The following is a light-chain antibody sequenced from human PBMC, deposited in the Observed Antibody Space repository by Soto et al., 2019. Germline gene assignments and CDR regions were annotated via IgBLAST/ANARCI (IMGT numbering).Light chain of an antibody. J-gene: IGLJ2*01. CDR2: DNN. Sequence: QSVLTQPPSVSAAPGRKVSISCSGSSSNIGKNSVSWYQHLPGTAPKVLIYDNNKRPSGIPDRFSASKSGTSATLDITGLQTGDEGDYYCGTWDDSLSAVLFGGGTKLTVL. CDR1: SSNIGKNS. V-gene: IGLV1-51*01. CDR3: GTWDDSLSAVL.